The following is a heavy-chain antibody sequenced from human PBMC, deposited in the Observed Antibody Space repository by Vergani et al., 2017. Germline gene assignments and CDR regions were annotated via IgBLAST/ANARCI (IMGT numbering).Heavy chain of an antibody. CDR2: ISSSSSYI. Sequence: VQLVESGGGVVQPGTSLRLSCAASGFTFSSYSMNWVRQAPGKGLEWVSSISSSSSYIYYADSVKGRFTIARDNAKNSLYLQMNSLRAEDTAVYYCARGLGYCSGGSCYPTDYWGQGTLVTVSS. J-gene: IGHJ4*02. D-gene: IGHD2-15*01. V-gene: IGHV3-21*01. CDR3: ARGLGYCSGGSCYPTDY. CDR1: GFTFSSYS.